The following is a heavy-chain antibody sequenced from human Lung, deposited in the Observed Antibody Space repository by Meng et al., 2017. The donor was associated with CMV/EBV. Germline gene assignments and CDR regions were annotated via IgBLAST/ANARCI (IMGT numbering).Heavy chain of an antibody. CDR1: GFTFSGYS. V-gene: IGHV3-21*01. Sequence: ESXKISCAASGFTFSGYSMNWVCQAPGKGLEWVSMISSSSRYIYYADSVKGRFTISRDNAENSLYLQMNNLRADDTAVYYCATRMGTGYTSDWGQGTLVXVSS. D-gene: IGHD6-19*01. CDR3: ATRMGTGYTSD. CDR2: ISSSSRYI. J-gene: IGHJ4*02.